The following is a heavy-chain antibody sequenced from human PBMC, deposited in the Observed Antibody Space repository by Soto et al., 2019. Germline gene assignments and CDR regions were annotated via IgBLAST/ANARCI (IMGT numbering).Heavy chain of an antibody. CDR2: IVVGSGNT. J-gene: IGHJ6*02. CDR1: GFTFTSSA. Sequence: GASVKVSCKASGFTFTSSAVQWVRQARGQRLEWIGWIVVGSGNTNYAQKFQERVTITRDMSTSTAYMELSSLRSEDTAVYYCAARTENYYDSSGYPYYYGVDVWGQGTTVTSP. V-gene: IGHV1-58*01. D-gene: IGHD3-22*01. CDR3: AARTENYYDSSGYPYYYGVDV.